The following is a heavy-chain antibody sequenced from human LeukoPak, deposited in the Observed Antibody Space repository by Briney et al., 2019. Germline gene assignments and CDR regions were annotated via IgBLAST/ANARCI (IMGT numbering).Heavy chain of an antibody. CDR2: IYRIGNT. V-gene: IGHV4-4*08. J-gene: IGHJ1*01. CDR3: AGRGQRYFRD. Sequence: KPSETLSLTCSVSGDSIISDYWSWIRQPSGKGLEWIGYIYRIGNTDYNPSLKSRVTISLDTSKNQLSLNLTSVTAADTAVYYCAGRGQRYFRDWGQGTLVTVSS. CDR1: GDSIISDY.